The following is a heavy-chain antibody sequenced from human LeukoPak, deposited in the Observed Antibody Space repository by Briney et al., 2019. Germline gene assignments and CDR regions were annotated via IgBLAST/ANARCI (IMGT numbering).Heavy chain of an antibody. V-gene: IGHV1-18*01. CDR1: GYTFNNFF. CDR2: ISPHSHTT. D-gene: IGHD3-10*02. J-gene: IGHJ4*02. CDR3: ARGQTMYY. Sequence: ASVTVSSKASGYTFNNFFISWVRQAPGQGLEWVGWISPHSHTTHYAEKFQGRVTMTTDTSTTTVYMELRSLRSDDTAVYFCARGQTMYYWGQGTPITVPS.